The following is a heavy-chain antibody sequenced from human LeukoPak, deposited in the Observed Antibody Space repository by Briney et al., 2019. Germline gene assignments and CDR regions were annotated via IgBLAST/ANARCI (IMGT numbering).Heavy chain of an antibody. Sequence: GGSLRLSCAASGLTFDDYTMHWVRQAPGKGLEWVSLISWDGGSTYYADSVKGRFTISRDNSKNSLYLQMNSLRTEDTALYYCAKGLTMIVVASYGMDVWGQGTTVTVSS. V-gene: IGHV3-43*01. CDR1: GLTFDDYT. D-gene: IGHD3-22*01. CDR3: AKGLTMIVVASYGMDV. J-gene: IGHJ6*02. CDR2: ISWDGGST.